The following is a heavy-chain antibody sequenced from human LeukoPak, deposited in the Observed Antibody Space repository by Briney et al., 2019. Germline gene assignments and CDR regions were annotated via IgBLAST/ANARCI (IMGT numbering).Heavy chain of an antibody. Sequence: ASVTVSCTPSGYTFTSYYMHWVRQAPGQGLEWMGIINPSGGSTSYAQKFQGRVTMTRDTSTSTVYMELSSLRSEDTAVYYCAGGIPDEGFDPWGQGTLVTVSS. V-gene: IGHV1-46*01. CDR1: GYTFTSYY. J-gene: IGHJ5*02. CDR3: AGGIPDEGFDP. D-gene: IGHD1-14*01. CDR2: INPSGGST.